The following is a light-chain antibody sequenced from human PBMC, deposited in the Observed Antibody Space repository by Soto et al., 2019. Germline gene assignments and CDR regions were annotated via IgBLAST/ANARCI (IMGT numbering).Light chain of an antibody. J-gene: IGLJ2*01. CDR2: EVS. Sequence: QSALTQPPSASGSPGQSVTISCTGTSSDVGGYNFVSWYQHHPGKAPKLMIYEVSQRPSGVPDRFYGSKSGNTASLTVSGLQAEDEADYYCTSYAGSNNLVVFGGGTKLTVL. V-gene: IGLV2-8*01. CDR1: SSDVGGYNF. CDR3: TSYAGSNNLVV.